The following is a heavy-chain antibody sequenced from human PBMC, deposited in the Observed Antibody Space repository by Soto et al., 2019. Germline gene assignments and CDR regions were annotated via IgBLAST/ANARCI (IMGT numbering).Heavy chain of an antibody. D-gene: IGHD2-2*01. CDR3: ARDLSRDYYYYYGMDV. J-gene: IGHJ6*02. V-gene: IGHV3-21*01. CDR2: ISGSSNYI. CDR1: GFTFSTYG. Sequence: EVQLVESGGGLVKPGGSLRLSCAASGFTFSTYGMNWVRQAPGKGLECVSSISGSSNYIYCADSVKGRFTISRDNAKNSLYLQMNSLRAEDTAVYYCARDLSRDYYYYYGMDVWGQGTTVTVSS.